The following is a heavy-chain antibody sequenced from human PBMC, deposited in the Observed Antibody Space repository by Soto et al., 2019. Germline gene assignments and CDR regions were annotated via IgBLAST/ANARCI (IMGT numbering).Heavy chain of an antibody. CDR2: IYSGGST. J-gene: IGHJ4*02. V-gene: IGHV3-66*01. Sequence: EVQLVESGGGLVQPGGSLRLSCAASGFTVSTKYMSWVRQAPGKGLEWVSVIYSGGSTFYADSVRGRFNISRDNSKNTVNLQMNSLRAEDTAVYYCARDPWAADYWGQGTLGTVSS. CDR3: ARDPWAADY. D-gene: IGHD3-16*01. CDR1: GFTVSTKY.